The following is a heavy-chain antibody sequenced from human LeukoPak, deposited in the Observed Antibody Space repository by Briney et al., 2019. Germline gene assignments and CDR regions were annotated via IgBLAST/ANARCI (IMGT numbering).Heavy chain of an antibody. D-gene: IGHD3-3*01. J-gene: IGHJ6*03. CDR3: ARQKYYGDFWSGYSPDYMDV. V-gene: IGHV4-31*03. Sequence: SETLSLTCTVSGASISSGGYYWSWIRQHPGKGLEWIGYIYYSGSTYYNPSLKSRVTISVDTSKNQFSLKLSSVTAADTAVYYCARQKYYGDFWSGYSPDYMDVWGKGTTVTVSS. CDR2: IYYSGST. CDR1: GASISSGGYY.